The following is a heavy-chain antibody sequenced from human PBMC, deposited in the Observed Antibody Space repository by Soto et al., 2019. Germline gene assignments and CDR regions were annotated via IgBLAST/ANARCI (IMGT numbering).Heavy chain of an antibody. J-gene: IGHJ4*02. V-gene: IGHV4-59*01. Sequence: SETLSLTCTVSGGSISSYYWSWIRQPPGKGLEWIGYIYYSGSTNYNPSLKSRVTISVDTSKNQFSLKLSSVTAADTAVYYCARDSRGSYGYLLDYWGQGTLVTVSS. CDR2: IYYSGST. CDR3: ARDSRGSYGYLLDY. D-gene: IGHD5-18*01. CDR1: GGSISSYY.